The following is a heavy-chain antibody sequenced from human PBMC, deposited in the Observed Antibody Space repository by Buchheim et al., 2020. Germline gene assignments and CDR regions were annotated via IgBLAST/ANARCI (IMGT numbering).Heavy chain of an antibody. CDR2: ISFDGGNK. Sequence: QVQLVESGGGVVQPGRSLRLSCAASGFTFRNYGMHWVRQAPGKGLEWVAVISFDGGNKYYADSVKGRFTISRDSSKNTLYLQMNSLRAEDTAIYYCAKDHNSDYDGGDYYYYGMDVWGQGTT. CDR3: AKDHNSDYDGGDYYYYGMDV. D-gene: IGHD3-22*01. J-gene: IGHJ6*02. V-gene: IGHV3-30*18. CDR1: GFTFRNYG.